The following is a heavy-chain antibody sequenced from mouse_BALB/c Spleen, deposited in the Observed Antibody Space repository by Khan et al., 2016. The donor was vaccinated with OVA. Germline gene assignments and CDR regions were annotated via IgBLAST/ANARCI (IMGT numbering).Heavy chain of an antibody. Sequence: QVQLKQSGPELVRPGVSVKISCKGSGYTFTDYAMYWVKQSHAESLEWIGLISTYSGNTNYNQKFKGKATMTLDKSSTTAYMELARLTSAYSAIYVYARPAYDGCYAYWGQGTTLTVSS. CDR1: GYTFTDYA. CDR3: ARPAYDGCYAY. D-gene: IGHD2-3*01. CDR2: ISTYSGNT. J-gene: IGHJ2*01. V-gene: IGHV1S137*01.